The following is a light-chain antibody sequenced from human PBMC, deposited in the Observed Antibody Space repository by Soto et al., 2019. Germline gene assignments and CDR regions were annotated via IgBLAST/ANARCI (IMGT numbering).Light chain of an antibody. CDR2: DVS. CDR1: SSDVGGYNY. Sequence: QSALTQPRSVSGSPGQSVTISCTGTSSDVGGYNYVSWYQQHSGKAPKLMIYDVSKRPSGVPDRFSGSKSGNAASLTISGLQADDEADYYCCSYAGGNTWVFGGGTKLTVL. V-gene: IGLV2-11*01. CDR3: CSYAGGNTWV. J-gene: IGLJ3*02.